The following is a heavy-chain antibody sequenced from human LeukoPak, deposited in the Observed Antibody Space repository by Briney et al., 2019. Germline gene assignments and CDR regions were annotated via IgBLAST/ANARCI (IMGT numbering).Heavy chain of an antibody. Sequence: ASVKVSCKVSGYTLTELSMHWVRQAPRKGLEWMGGFDPEDGETIYAQKFQGRVTMTEDTSTDTAYMELSSLRSEDTAVYYCASGDYGDPPLNYWGQGTLVTVSS. CDR2: FDPEDGET. D-gene: IGHD4/OR15-4a*01. J-gene: IGHJ4*02. CDR1: GYTLTELS. V-gene: IGHV1-24*01. CDR3: ASGDYGDPPLNY.